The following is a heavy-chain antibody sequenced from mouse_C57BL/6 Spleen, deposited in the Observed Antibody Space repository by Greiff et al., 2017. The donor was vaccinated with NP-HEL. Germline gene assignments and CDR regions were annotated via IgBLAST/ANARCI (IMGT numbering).Heavy chain of an antibody. CDR3: TRNPYYYAMDY. V-gene: IGHV6-6*01. J-gene: IGHJ4*01. CDR2: IRNKANNHAT. Sequence: LQQSGGGLVQPGGSMKLSCAASGFTFSDAWMDWVRQSPEKGLEWVAEIRNKANNHATYYAESVKGRFNISRDDSNSSVYLQMNSLRAEYTGIYYCTRNPYYYAMDYWGQGTSVTVSS. CDR1: GFTFSDAW.